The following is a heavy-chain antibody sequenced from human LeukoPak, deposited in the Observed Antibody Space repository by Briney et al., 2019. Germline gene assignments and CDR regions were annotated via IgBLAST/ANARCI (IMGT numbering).Heavy chain of an antibody. CDR3: ATLSGPTGY. CDR1: GGTFSSYT. CDR2: MNPNSGNT. Sequence: ASVKVSCKASGGTFSSYTISWVRQATGQGLEWMGWMNPNSGNTGYAQKFQGRVTITRNTSISTAYMELSSLRSEDTAVYYCATLSGPTGYWGQGTLVTVSS. J-gene: IGHJ4*02. D-gene: IGHD5-12*01. V-gene: IGHV1-8*03.